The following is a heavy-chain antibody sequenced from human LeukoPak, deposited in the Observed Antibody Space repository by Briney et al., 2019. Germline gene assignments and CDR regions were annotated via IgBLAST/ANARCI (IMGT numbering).Heavy chain of an antibody. D-gene: IGHD2-21*02. CDR1: GGSISSYY. V-gene: IGHV4-59*08. CDR2: IYYSGST. Sequence: PSETLSLTCTVSGGSISSYYWSWIRQPPGKGLEWIGYIYYSGSTNYNPSLKSRVTMSIDTSKNQFSLKLNSVTAADTAVYYCARTRGDFTNAFDIWGQGTMVTVSS. CDR3: ARTRGDFTNAFDI. J-gene: IGHJ3*02.